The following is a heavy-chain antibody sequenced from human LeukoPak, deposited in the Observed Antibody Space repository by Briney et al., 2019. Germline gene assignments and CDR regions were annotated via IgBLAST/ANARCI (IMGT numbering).Heavy chain of an antibody. CDR3: ARALTDYSQLPSDAFDI. V-gene: IGHV7-4-1*02. CDR2: INTNTGNP. CDR1: GYTFTSYA. J-gene: IGHJ3*02. Sequence: ASVKVSCKASGYTFTSYAMNWVRQASGQGLEWMGLINTNTGNPTYAQGFTGRFVFSLDTSVSTAYLQISSLKAEDTAVYYCARALTDYSQLPSDAFDIWGQGTMVTVSS. D-gene: IGHD1-1*01.